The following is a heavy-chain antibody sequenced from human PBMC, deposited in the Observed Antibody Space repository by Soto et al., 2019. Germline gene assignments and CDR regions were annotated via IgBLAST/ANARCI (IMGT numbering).Heavy chain of an antibody. Sequence: EVQLVESGGGLVQPGGSLRLSCAASGFTFSSYSMNWVRQAPGKGLEWVSYISSSSSTRYYADSVKGRFTISRDSAKNSLYVQMNSLRDEDTGVYYGARDGNSGSYCPYYYYYGMDVWGQGTTVTVSS. CDR2: ISSSSSTR. D-gene: IGHD1-26*01. V-gene: IGHV3-48*02. CDR3: ARDGNSGSYCPYYYYYGMDV. CDR1: GFTFSSYS. J-gene: IGHJ6*02.